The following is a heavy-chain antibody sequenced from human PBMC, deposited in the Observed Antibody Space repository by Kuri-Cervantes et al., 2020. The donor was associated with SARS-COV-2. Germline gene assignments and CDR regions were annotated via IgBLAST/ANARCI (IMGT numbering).Heavy chain of an antibody. V-gene: IGHV3-23*01. CDR1: GFTFSSYA. CDR3: AKGAAEGGSGWLFDY. CDR2: ISGSGGST. Sequence: GESLKISCAASGFTFSSYAMGWVRQAPGKGLEWVSAISGSGGSTYYADSVKGRFTISRDNSKNTLYLQMNSLRAEDTAVYYCAKGAAEGGSGWLFDYWGQGTLVTVSS. D-gene: IGHD6-19*01. J-gene: IGHJ4*02.